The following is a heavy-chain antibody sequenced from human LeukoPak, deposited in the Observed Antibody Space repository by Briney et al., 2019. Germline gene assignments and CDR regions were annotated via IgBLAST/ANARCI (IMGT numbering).Heavy chain of an antibody. CDR1: GFTVSSNY. J-gene: IGHJ4*02. D-gene: IGHD4-11*01. CDR2: IYSGGST. Sequence: GGSLRLSCAASGFTVSSNYMSWVRQAPGKGLEWVSVIYSGGSTNYADSVKGRFTISRDNSKNTLYLQMNSLRAEDTAVYYCARTTTVDHIDYWGQGTLVTVSS. V-gene: IGHV3-53*01. CDR3: ARTTTVDHIDY.